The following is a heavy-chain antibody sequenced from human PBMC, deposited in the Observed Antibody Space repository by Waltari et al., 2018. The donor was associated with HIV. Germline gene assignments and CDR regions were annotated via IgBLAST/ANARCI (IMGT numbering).Heavy chain of an antibody. CDR2: ISWNSGSI. CDR1: GFTFDDYA. CDR3: AKDSQRHYYDSSGPVGNAFDI. V-gene: IGHV3-9*01. Sequence: EVQLVESGGGLVQPGRSLRLSCAASGFTFDDYAMHWVRQAPGKGLEWVSGISWNSGSIGYVDSVKGRFTISRDNAKNSLYLQMNSLRAEDTALYYCAKDSQRHYYDSSGPVGNAFDIWGQGTMVTVSS. D-gene: IGHD3-22*01. J-gene: IGHJ3*02.